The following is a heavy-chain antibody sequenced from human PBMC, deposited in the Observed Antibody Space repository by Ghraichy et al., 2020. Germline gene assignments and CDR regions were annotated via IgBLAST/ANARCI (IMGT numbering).Heavy chain of an antibody. D-gene: IGHD6-19*01. CDR2: ISYDGTNK. V-gene: IGHV3-30-3*01. CDR3: ARDRAAVAGLFDY. J-gene: IGHJ4*02. CDR1: GFTFSSYA. Sequence: GGSLRLSCAASGFTFSSYAMHWVRQAPGKGLEWVVVISYDGTNKYYADSVKGRFTISRDNSKNTLYLQMNSLRAEDTAVYYCARDRAAVAGLFDYWGQGTLVTVSS.